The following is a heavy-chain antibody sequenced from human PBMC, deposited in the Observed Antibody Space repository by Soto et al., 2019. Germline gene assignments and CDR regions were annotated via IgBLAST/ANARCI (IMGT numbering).Heavy chain of an antibody. Sequence: PSETLSLTCTVSGGSMKSFFWSWIRQPPGKGLEWIGYIPNSGGPTYTPSLKSRVTIAMDTSRNQFSLRLTSVTTADTAVYYCAASQMGLISVLGTWGQGIQVTVSS. V-gene: IGHV4-59*01. CDR2: IPNSGGP. J-gene: IGHJ4*02. CDR1: GGSMKSFF. CDR3: AASQMGLISVLGT. D-gene: IGHD1-1*01.